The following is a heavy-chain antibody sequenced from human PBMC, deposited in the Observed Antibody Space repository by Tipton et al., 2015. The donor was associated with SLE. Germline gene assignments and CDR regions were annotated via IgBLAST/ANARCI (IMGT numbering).Heavy chain of an antibody. Sequence: TLSLTCAVYGESFSGYYWSWIRQSPGKGLEWIGEISPSVSTNYNPSLKSRVTISVDTSKNQYSLKLNSVIASDTAVYYCARSAPDSSAYPTFFDYWGQGTPVTVSS. J-gene: IGHJ4*02. V-gene: IGHV4-34*01. D-gene: IGHD3-22*01. CDR2: ISPSVST. CDR3: ARSAPDSSAYPTFFDY. CDR1: GESFSGYY.